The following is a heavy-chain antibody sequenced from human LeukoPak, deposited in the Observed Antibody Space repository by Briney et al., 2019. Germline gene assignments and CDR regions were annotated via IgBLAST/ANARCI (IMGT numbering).Heavy chain of an antibody. CDR2: FDPEDGET. V-gene: IGHV1-24*01. J-gene: IGHJ4*02. D-gene: IGHD3-22*01. Sequence: ASVKVSCKVSGYTLTELSMHWVRQAPGKGLEWMGGFDPEDGETFYAQKFQGRVTMTEDTSTDTAYMELSSLRSEDTAVYYCATDLPRYYDSTSMLSSYWGQGTLVTVSS. CDR3: ATDLPRYYDSTSMLSSY. CDR1: GYTLTELS.